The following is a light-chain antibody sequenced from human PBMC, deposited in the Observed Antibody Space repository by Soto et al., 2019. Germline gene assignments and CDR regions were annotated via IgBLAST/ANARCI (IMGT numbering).Light chain of an antibody. CDR3: MQYVQLPVT. CDR2: EVS. Sequence: EIVMTQTPLSLSVIPGQPASISCKSSESHLHTDGKTYLFWYLQRPGQPPQLLGYEVSNRFCGLQDRFSGSGSGTDCAQKSSRVETEDVGLYYCMQYVQLPVTFGGGTRVEIK. J-gene: IGKJ4*01. V-gene: IGKV2D-29*01. CDR1: ESHLHTDGKTY.